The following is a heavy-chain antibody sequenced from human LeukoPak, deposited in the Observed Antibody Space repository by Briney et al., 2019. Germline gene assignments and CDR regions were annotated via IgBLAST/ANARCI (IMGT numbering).Heavy chain of an antibody. CDR3: ARDREWRDGFKTYFDY. J-gene: IGHJ4*02. CDR2: ISTTGVGK. CDR1: GFTFSTYA. Sequence: GGSLRLSCAASGFTFSTYAMSWVRQAPGKRLEWVSAISTTGVGKYYADSVKGRFTISRDNSKNTLYLQMNSLRAEDTAVYYCARDREWRDGFKTYFDYCGQGTLVTVSS. D-gene: IGHD5-24*01. V-gene: IGHV3-23*01.